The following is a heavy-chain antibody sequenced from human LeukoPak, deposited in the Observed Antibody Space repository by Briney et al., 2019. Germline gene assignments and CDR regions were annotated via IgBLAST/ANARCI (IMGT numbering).Heavy chain of an antibody. CDR2: IRYDGSNK. CDR3: AKAHSWHYHYMDV. D-gene: IGHD4-11*01. Sequence: GGSLRLSCAASGFTFSSYGVHWVRQAPGKGLEWVAFIRYDGSNKYYADSVKGRFTISRDNSKNTLYLQMNSLRAEDTAVYYCAKAHSWHYHYMDVWGKGTTVTVSS. J-gene: IGHJ6*03. CDR1: GFTFSSYG. V-gene: IGHV3-30*02.